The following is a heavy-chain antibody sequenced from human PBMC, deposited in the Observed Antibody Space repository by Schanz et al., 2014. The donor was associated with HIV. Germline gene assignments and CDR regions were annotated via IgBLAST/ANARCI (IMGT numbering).Heavy chain of an antibody. Sequence: VQLVQSGAEVKKPGASVRVSCKASGYSFTSSFIHWVRQAPGQGLEWMAVINTSGGGTSDALQGRVAVARDTSTSTVYMDLRNLRFEASAVYYCARERMATGGFDVWGQGTTVTVAS. J-gene: IGHJ6*02. CDR1: GYSFTSSF. V-gene: IGHV1-46*01. D-gene: IGHD2-15*01. CDR3: ARERMATGGFDV. CDR2: INTSGGGT.